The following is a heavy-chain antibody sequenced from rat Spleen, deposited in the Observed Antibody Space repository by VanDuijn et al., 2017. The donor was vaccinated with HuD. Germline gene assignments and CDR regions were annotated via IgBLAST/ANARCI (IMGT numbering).Heavy chain of an antibody. CDR3: ARQLTTEGIDWYFDF. V-gene: IGHV2S63*01. J-gene: IGHJ1*01. CDR1: GFSLTDYS. D-gene: IGHD1-11*01. CDR2: MWTGGNT. Sequence: EVQLKESGPGLVQPSQTLSLTCTVSGFSLTDYSVHWVRQPPGKGLEWMGIMWTGGNTAYNSPLKSRLSISRDTSKSQVFLKMNSLQPEDTGTYYCARQLTTEGIDWYFDFWGPGTMVTVSS.